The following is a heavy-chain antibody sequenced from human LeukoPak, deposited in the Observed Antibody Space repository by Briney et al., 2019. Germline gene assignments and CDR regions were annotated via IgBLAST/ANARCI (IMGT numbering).Heavy chain of an antibody. CDR1: GFTFSVYW. CDR2: IKGDGSEK. V-gene: IGHV3-7*01. Sequence: GGSLGLSCAASGFTFSVYWMIWVRQAPGKGLEWVANIKGDGSEKYYVDSVKGRFAISRDNAKNLVYLQMNSLRAEDTAVYYCARDGVPAGADYWGQGTLVTVSS. D-gene: IGHD2-2*01. CDR3: ARDGVPAGADY. J-gene: IGHJ4*02.